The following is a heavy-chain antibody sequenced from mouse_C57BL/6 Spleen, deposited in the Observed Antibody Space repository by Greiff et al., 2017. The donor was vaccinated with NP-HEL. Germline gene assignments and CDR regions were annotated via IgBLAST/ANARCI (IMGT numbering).Heavy chain of an antibody. CDR3: ASSYDGYYSAWFAY. CDR2: IYPRDGST. CDR1: GYTFTSYD. D-gene: IGHD2-3*01. Sequence: VQLQQSGPELVKPGASVKLSCKASGYTFTSYDINWVKQRPGQGLEWIGWIYPRDGSTKYNEKFKGKATLTVDTSSSTAYMELHSLTSEDSAVYFCASSYDGYYSAWFAYWGQGTLVTVSA. V-gene: IGHV1-85*01. J-gene: IGHJ3*01.